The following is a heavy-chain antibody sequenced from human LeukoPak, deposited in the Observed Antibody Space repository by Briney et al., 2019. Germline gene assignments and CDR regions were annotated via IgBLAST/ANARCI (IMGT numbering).Heavy chain of an antibody. Sequence: KPSETLSLTCTVSGGSISSRSYYWGWIRQPPGKGLEWIGIIHYSGNTYYNPSLKSRVTMSVDTSKNQFSLRVSSVTAADTAVYYCARRQLWDLSTDPWGQGTLVTVSS. CDR2: IHYSGNT. CDR1: GGSISSRSYY. J-gene: IGHJ5*02. D-gene: IGHD6-6*01. V-gene: IGHV4-39*01. CDR3: ARRQLWDLSTDP.